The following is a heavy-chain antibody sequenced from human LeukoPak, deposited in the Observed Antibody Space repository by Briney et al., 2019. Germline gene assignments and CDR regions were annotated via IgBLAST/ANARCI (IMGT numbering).Heavy chain of an antibody. Sequence: SVKVSCKASGGTFSSYAISWVRQAPGQGLEWMGGIIPIFGTANYAQKFQGRVTITADESTSTAYMELSSLRSEDTAVYYCAKDIMGVSCTNGVCYVFDYWGQGTLVTVSS. CDR1: GGTFSSYA. J-gene: IGHJ4*02. CDR3: AKDIMGVSCTNGVCYVFDY. CDR2: IIPIFGTA. D-gene: IGHD2-8*01. V-gene: IGHV1-69*13.